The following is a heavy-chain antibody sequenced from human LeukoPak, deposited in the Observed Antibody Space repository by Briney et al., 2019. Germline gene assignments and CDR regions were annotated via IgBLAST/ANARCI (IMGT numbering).Heavy chain of an antibody. CDR2: IYYSGNT. CDR3: ARLVDPWIAARGLSLHSFDI. CDR1: GDSISISSFY. Sequence: SETLSLTCTVSGDSISISSFYWGWLRQPPGRGREGVGSIYYSGNTYDNPSLKSRVTISVEKWKKEFSLKLSSVTAADTAVYYCARLVDPWIAARGLSLHSFDIWGQGTMVTVSS. J-gene: IGHJ3*02. V-gene: IGHV4-39*01. D-gene: IGHD6-6*01.